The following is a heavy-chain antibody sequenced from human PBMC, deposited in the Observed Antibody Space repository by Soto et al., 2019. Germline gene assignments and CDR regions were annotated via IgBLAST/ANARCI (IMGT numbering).Heavy chain of an antibody. CDR3: ATACRDGYNCLDY. D-gene: IGHD5-12*01. V-gene: IGHV1-2*04. Sequence: GASVNVSCKASGYTFTSYAMQWVRQAPGQGLEWMGWINPNSGGTNYAQKFQGWVTMTRDTSISTAYMELSRLTSDDTAVYYCATACRDGYNCLDYWGQGTLVTVSS. CDR2: INPNSGGT. J-gene: IGHJ4*02. CDR1: GYTFTSYA.